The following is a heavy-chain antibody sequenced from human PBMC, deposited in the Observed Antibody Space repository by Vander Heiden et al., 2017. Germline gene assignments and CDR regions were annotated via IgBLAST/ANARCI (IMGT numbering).Heavy chain of an antibody. CDR1: GFPFSSYA. CDR2: ISYDGSNK. J-gene: IGHJ5*02. Sequence: QVQLVESGGGVVQPGRSLRLSCAASGFPFSSYAMHWVRQAPGKGLEWVAVISYDGSNKYYADSVKGRFTISRDNSKNTLYLQMNSLRAEDTAVYYCARGYTVTTRGSFDPWGQGTLVTVSS. V-gene: IGHV3-30-3*01. D-gene: IGHD4-17*01. CDR3: ARGYTVTTRGSFDP.